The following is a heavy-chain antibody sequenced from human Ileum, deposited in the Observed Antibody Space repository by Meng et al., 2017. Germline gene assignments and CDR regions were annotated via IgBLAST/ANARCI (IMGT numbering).Heavy chain of an antibody. J-gene: IGHJ4*02. CDR1: GYTFTSYA. D-gene: IGHD3-16*02. Sequence: ASVKVSCKGSGYTFTSYAMNWVRQAPGQGLEWMGWINTNTGNPTYAQGFTARFVFSLDTSVSTAYLQISSLKAEDTAVYYCARVRDYVWGSYRIDDYWGQGTLVTVSS. V-gene: IGHV7-4-1*02. CDR3: ARVRDYVWGSYRIDDY. CDR2: INTNTGNP.